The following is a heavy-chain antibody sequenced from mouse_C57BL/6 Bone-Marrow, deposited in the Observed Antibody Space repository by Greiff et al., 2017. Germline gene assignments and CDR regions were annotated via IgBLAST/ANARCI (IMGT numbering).Heavy chain of an antibody. V-gene: IGHV1-9*01. CDR2: ILPGSGST. Sequence: VKLMESGAELMKPGASVKLSCKATGYTFTGYWIEWVKQRPGHGLEWIGEILPGSGSTNYNEKFKGKATFTTDTSSNPAYMQLSSLTTEDSAIYYCARKGLWYWYFDVWGTGTTVTVSS. CDR3: ARKGLWYWYFDV. D-gene: IGHD1-1*02. J-gene: IGHJ1*03. CDR1: GYTFTGYW.